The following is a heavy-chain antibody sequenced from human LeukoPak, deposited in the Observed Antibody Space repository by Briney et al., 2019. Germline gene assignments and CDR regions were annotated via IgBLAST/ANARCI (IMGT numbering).Heavy chain of an antibody. Sequence: SETLSLTCAVSGGSFTGYYWSWIRQPPGKGLEWIGEINHSGSTNYNPSLKSRVTISVDTSKNQFSLKLSSVTAADTAVYYCARDAAVAGRALDVWGKGTTVTVSS. J-gene: IGHJ6*04. CDR1: GGSFTGYY. D-gene: IGHD6-19*01. CDR2: INHSGST. CDR3: ARDAAVAGRALDV. V-gene: IGHV4-34*01.